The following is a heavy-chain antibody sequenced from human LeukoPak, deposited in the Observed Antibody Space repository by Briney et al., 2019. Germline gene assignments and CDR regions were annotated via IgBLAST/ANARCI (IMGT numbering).Heavy chain of an antibody. D-gene: IGHD6-19*01. V-gene: IGHV3-30*02. J-gene: IGHJ6*03. Sequence: GGSLRLSCAASGFTFSSYDIHWVRQAPGKGLEGVACIRYDGSNKYYADSVRGRFTISRDNSKNTLYLHMNSLRAEDTAVYFCAKGSKAVLFTRDHYMDVWGKGTTVTISS. CDR1: GFTFSSYD. CDR2: IRYDGSNK. CDR3: AKGSKAVLFTRDHYMDV.